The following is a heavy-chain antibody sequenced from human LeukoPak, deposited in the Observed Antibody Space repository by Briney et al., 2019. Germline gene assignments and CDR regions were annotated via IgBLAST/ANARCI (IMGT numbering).Heavy chain of an antibody. J-gene: IGHJ4*02. CDR1: GGSISSGSYY. CDR2: IYTSGST. V-gene: IGHV4-61*02. D-gene: IGHD3-22*01. Sequence: SSETLSLTCTVSGGSISSGSYYWSWIRQPAGKGLEWIGRIYTSGSTNYNPSLKSRVTISVDTSKNQFSLKLSSVTAADTAVYYCARRRYYYDSSGYANWGQGTLVTVSS. CDR3: ARRRYYYDSSGYAN.